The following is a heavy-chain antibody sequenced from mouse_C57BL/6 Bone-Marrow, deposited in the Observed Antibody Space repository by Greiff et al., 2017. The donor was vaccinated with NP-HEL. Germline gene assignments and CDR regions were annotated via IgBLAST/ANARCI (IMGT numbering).Heavy chain of an antibody. CDR1: GYAFSSSW. D-gene: IGHD2-12*01. CDR2: IYPGDGDT. J-gene: IGHJ3*01. Sequence: QVQLQHSGPELVKPGASVKISCKASGYAFSSSWMNWVKQRPGKGLEWIGRIYPGDGDTNYNGKFKGKATLTADKSSSTAYMQLSSLTSEDSAVYFCAAYYKAWFAYWGQGTLVTVSA. CDR3: AAYYKAWFAY. V-gene: IGHV1-82*01.